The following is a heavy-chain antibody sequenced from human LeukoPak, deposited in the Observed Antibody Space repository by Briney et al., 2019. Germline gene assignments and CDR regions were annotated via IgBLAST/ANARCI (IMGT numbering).Heavy chain of an antibody. J-gene: IGHJ6*03. CDR2: IYYSGST. CDR1: GGSISSSSYY. Sequence: SETLSLTCTVSGGSISSSSYYWGWIRQPPGRGLEWIGSIYYSGSTYCNPSLKSRVTISVGTSKNQFSLKLSSVTAADTAVYYCARQKRSGGYYYYYYMDVWGKGTTVTISS. V-gene: IGHV4-39*01. CDR3: ARQKRSGGYYYYYYMDV. D-gene: IGHD3-10*01.